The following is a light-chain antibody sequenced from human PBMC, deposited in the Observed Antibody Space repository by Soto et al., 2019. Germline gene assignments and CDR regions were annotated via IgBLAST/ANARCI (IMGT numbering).Light chain of an antibody. CDR2: DVS. J-gene: IGLJ1*01. V-gene: IGLV2-11*01. CDR3: CSYAGTNYV. CDR1: SSDVGGYNY. Sequence: QSVLTQPRSVSGSPGQSVTISCTGTSSDVGGYNYVSWYQQHPGKAPKLMIYDVSKRPSGVPDRFSGSKSGNTASLTISGLQAEDEADYYGCSYAGTNYVFGTGTKVTGL.